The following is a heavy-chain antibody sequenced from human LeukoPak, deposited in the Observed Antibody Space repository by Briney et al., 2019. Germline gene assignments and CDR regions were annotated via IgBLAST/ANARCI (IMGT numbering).Heavy chain of an antibody. J-gene: IGHJ4*02. CDR2: TSGSGDIT. CDR1: GFTFRSHA. Sequence: PGGSLRLSCVASGFTFRSHAMSWVRQAPGKGLEWVSSTSGSGDITDYADSVKGRFTISRDNARNSLYLQMNSLRAEDTALYYCTTLGYHLDSWGQGTLVTVSS. CDR3: TTLGYHLDS. D-gene: IGHD3-22*01. V-gene: IGHV3-23*01.